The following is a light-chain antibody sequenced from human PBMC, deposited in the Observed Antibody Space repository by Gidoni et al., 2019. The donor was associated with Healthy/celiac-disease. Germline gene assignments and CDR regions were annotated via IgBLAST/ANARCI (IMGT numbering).Light chain of an antibody. Sequence: DIVMTQSPDSLAVSLGERATINCKSSQSVLYSSNNKNYLAWYQQKPGQPPKLLIYWASTRESGVPDRFSGSGSGTECTLTISSLQAEDVAVYYCQQYYSTPPTFXQXTKVEIK. CDR3: QQYYSTPPT. CDR1: QSVLYSSNNKNY. J-gene: IGKJ1*01. CDR2: WAS. V-gene: IGKV4-1*01.